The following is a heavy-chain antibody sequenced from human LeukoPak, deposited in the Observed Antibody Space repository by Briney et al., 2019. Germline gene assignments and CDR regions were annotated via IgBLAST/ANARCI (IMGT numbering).Heavy chain of an antibody. CDR3: ASTVFPYYYDSSGYYFDY. V-gene: IGHV4-59*01. D-gene: IGHD3-22*01. Sequence: PSETLSLTCTVSGGSISSYYWSWIRQPPGKGLEWIGYIYYSGSTNYNPSLKSRVTISVDTSKNQFSLKLSSVTAADTAVYYCASTVFPYYYDSSGYYFDYWGQGTLVTVSS. CDR2: IYYSGST. CDR1: GGSISSYY. J-gene: IGHJ4*02.